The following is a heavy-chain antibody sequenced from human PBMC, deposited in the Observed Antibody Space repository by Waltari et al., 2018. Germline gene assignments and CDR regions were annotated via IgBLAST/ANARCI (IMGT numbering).Heavy chain of an antibody. D-gene: IGHD2-8*01. Sequence: EVQLVESGGGLVQPGGFLILSCAGSGFPFSSSTRHWVGQAPGRGVGWGVGSGCIVDITSYAESVKGPFTVARATSEDTLYLLLNGLRPGDTAIYYCASVPRPEVSAPFDFGGRGTLVTVSS. CDR2: SGCIVDIT. CDR1: GFPFSSST. CDR3: ASVPRPEVSAPFDF. V-gene: IGHV3-23*04. J-gene: IGHJ4*02.